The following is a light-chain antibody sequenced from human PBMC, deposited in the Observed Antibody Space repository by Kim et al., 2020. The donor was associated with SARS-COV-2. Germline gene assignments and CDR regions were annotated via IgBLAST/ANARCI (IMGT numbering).Light chain of an antibody. CDR2: QDT. CDR3: QAWDSRTAV. CDR1: KSGNKY. V-gene: IGLV3-1*01. Sequence: GSPEQTSSLTCSGDKSGNKYACWYQEKPGQSPVLVIYQDTRRPSGNPERFSGSNSGNTATLTISGTQAMDEADYYCQAWDSRTAVFGGGTQLTVL. J-gene: IGLJ3*02.